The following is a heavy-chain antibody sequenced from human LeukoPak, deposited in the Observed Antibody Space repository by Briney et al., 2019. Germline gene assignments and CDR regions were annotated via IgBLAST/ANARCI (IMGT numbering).Heavy chain of an antibody. D-gene: IGHD2-2*01. CDR3: AAASSSTSAGYFQD. CDR2: IYPGDSET. V-gene: IGHV5-51*01. CDR1: GYIFTTYW. Sequence: GESLKISCEGSGYIFTTYWIGWVRRMPRKGLEWMGAIYPGDSETTYSPSFQGQVTISVDKSIRTAYLQWSSLKASDSAIYYCAAASSSTSAGYFQDWGQGTLVTVSS. J-gene: IGHJ1*01.